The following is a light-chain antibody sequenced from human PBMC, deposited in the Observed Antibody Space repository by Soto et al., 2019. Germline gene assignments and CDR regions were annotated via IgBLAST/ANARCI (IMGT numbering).Light chain of an antibody. CDR2: NTS. V-gene: IGKV3-20*01. CDR3: QQYGSSPPWT. Sequence: EIMLTQSPGTLSLSPGERATLSCRASQSVSSSYLAWYQQKPGQAPRLLIYNTSSRATGIPDRFSGSGSGTDFTLTISRLEAEDFALYYCQQYGSSPPWTFGQGTKVEI. CDR1: QSVSSSY. J-gene: IGKJ1*01.